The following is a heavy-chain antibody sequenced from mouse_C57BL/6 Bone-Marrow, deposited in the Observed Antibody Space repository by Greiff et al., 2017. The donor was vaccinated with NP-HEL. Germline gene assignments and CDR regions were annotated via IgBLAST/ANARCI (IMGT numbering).Heavy chain of an antibody. CDR1: GYTFTSYW. J-gene: IGHJ3*01. CDR3: ARGREFYDGYYGFAY. CDR2: IDPSDSYT. Sequence: QVQLQQPGAELVKPGASVKLSCKASGYTFTSYWMQWVKQRPGQGLEWIGEIDPSDSYTNYNQKFKGKATLTVYTSSSTAYMQLSSLTSEDSAVDYCARGREFYDGYYGFAYWGQGTLVTVSA. D-gene: IGHD2-3*01. V-gene: IGHV1-50*01.